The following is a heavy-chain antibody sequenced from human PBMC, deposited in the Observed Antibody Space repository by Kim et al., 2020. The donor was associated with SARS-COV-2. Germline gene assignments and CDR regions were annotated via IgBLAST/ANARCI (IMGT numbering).Heavy chain of an antibody. CDR3: SRHRIAVAGHSLGLSGYY. Sequence: GGSLRLSCAASGFTVSSSYMRWVRQAPGKGLEWVSVIYSGGSTYYAASATGRFAISTITSKNTQYPPMNRLNTEDTAVTYFSRHRIAVAGHSLGLSGYY. D-gene: IGHD6-13*01. CDR1: GFTVSSSY. J-gene: IGHJ6*01. V-gene: IGHV3-53*01. CDR2: IYSGGST.